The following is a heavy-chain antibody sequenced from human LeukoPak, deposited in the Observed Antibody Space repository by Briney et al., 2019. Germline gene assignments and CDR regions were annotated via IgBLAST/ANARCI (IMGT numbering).Heavy chain of an antibody. CDR2: ISGSGGST. Sequence: PGGSLRLSCAASGFTFSNAWMSWVRQAPGKGLEWVSAISGSGGSTYYADSVKGRFTISRDNSKNTLYLQMNSLRAEDTAVYYCAKDPGVGYFDYWGQGTLVTVSS. CDR3: AKDPGVGYFDY. D-gene: IGHD2-15*01. CDR1: GFTFSNAW. J-gene: IGHJ4*02. V-gene: IGHV3-23*01.